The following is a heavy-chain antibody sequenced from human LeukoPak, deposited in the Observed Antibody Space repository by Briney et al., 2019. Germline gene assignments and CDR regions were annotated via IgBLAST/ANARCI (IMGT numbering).Heavy chain of an antibody. Sequence: SETLSLTCAVSGGSISSGGYSWSWIRQPPGKGLEWIGYIYHSGSTYYNPSLKSRVTISVDTSKNQFSLKLSSVTAADTAVYYCARVKAPFRFSDYWGQGTLVTVSS. CDR3: ARVKAPFRFSDY. J-gene: IGHJ4*02. V-gene: IGHV4-30-2*01. CDR1: GGSISSGGYS. CDR2: IYHSGST. D-gene: IGHD2/OR15-2a*01.